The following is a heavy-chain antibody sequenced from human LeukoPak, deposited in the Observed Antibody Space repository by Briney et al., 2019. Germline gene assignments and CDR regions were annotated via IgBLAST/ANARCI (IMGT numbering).Heavy chain of an antibody. CDR3: TRVRNSNNWWGPFDI. CDR1: GYTFGTSS. V-gene: IGHV1-18*01. CDR2: VSPNKGNT. D-gene: IGHD1-1*01. Sequence: GASVNVSCKAFGYTFGTSSITWVRQAPGQRLEWMGWVSPNKGNTHYAQGVQGRVTMTTDTSRSTAYMELRSLRSDDTAVYYCTRVRNSNNWWGPFDIWGQGTMVTVSS. J-gene: IGHJ3*02.